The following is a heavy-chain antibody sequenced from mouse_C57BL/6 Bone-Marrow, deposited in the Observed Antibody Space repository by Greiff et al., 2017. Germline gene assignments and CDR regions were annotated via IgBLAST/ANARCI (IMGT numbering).Heavy chain of an antibody. CDR1: GYTFTSYT. J-gene: IGHJ1*03. V-gene: IGHV1-4*01. CDR3: ARYGITTGYFDV. CDR2: INPSSGYT. Sequence: QVQLQQSGAELARPGASVKMSCKASGYTFTSYTMHWVKQRPGQGLEWIGYINPSSGYTKYNQKFKDKATLNADKSSRTAYMQLSSRTSEDSAVYYCARYGITTGYFDVWGTGTTVTVSS. D-gene: IGHD1-1*01.